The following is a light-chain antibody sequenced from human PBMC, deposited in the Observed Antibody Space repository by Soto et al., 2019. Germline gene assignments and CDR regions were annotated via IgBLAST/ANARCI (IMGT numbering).Light chain of an antibody. J-gene: IGKJ5*01. CDR2: DAS. CDR3: QQRSNGTPIT. V-gene: IGKV3-11*01. Sequence: ISLNKSPPTPSLSTGERATLSCRASQSVKTFLVWYQQRPGQATRLLIYDASHRAAGIPARFSGSGFGTDFTLTISSLEPEDAAVYYCQQRSNGTPITFGQGTRLETK. CDR1: QSVKTF.